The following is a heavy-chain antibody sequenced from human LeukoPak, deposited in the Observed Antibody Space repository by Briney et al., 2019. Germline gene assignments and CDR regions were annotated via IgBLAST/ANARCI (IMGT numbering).Heavy chain of an antibody. CDR2: IYYSGST. V-gene: IGHV4-31*11. J-gene: IGHJ4*02. CDR3: ARQVRRPMTDYFDY. D-gene: IGHD2-21*01. CDR1: GGSISSGGYY. Sequence: SETLSLTCAVSGGSISSGGYYWSWIRQHPGTGLEWIGYIYYSGSTYYNPSLKSRVTISVDTSKNQFSLKLSSVTAADTAVYYCARQVRRPMTDYFDYWGQGTLVTVSS.